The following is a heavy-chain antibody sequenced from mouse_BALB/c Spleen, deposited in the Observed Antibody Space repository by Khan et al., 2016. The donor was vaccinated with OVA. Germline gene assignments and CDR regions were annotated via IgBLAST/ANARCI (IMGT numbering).Heavy chain of an antibody. CDR1: GFSLTNYG. CDR2: IWNDGNT. CDR3: ARQPYYHYNIMDY. V-gene: IGHV2-6-1*01. Sequence: QVQLKESGPGLVAPSQSLSITCTISGFSLTNYGVHWVRQPPGKGLEWLVVIWNDGNTDYNSALKSRLTISKDNSKSQVFLKMNRLQTDDTAMYFCARQPYYHYNIMDYWGQGTSVTVSS. D-gene: IGHD2-10*01. J-gene: IGHJ4*01.